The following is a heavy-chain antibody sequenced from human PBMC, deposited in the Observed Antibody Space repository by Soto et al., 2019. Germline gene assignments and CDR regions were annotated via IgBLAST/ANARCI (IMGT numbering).Heavy chain of an antibody. Sequence: RIGSASCRVRFCIYVITLVLKTKGKGLEWVAAINGSGSGKYYVDSVKGRFTISRDNAKNSLYLQMNSLRAEDTAVYYCAREVSQYYDSIPGFVKPLDYLVNRTSVPVS. CDR3: AREVSQYYDSIPGFVKPLDY. CDR1: RVRFCIYV. J-gene: IGHJ4*01. CDR2: INGSGSGK. V-gene: IGHV3-7*01. D-gene: IGHD3-3*01.